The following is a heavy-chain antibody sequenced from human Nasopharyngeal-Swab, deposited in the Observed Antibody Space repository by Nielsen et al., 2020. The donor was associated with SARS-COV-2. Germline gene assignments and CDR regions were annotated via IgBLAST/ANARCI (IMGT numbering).Heavy chain of an antibody. Sequence: ASVKVSCKASGYTFTSYGISWVRQAPGQGLEWMGRINPTTGGTLYTQTFEGRVTMTTDTSTSTTYMELRGLTSDDTAVYYCTRALSGVYDFWGQGALVTVSS. CDR1: GYTFTSYG. J-gene: IGHJ4*02. CDR2: INPTTGGT. V-gene: IGHV1-18*01. D-gene: IGHD2-15*01. CDR3: TRALSGVYDF.